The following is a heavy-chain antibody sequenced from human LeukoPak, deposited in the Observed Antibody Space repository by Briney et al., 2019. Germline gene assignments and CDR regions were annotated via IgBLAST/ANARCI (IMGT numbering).Heavy chain of an antibody. V-gene: IGHV3-23*01. D-gene: IGHD3-22*01. CDR3: AKRGFYASSAYYYDALDI. CDR2: ISRSGAYT. CDR1: GVTFTEYA. Sequence: GGSLRLSSTVSGVTFTEYAMSWVRQAPGRGLEWVSGISRSGAYTYYADSVKGRFTIYRDTSQNTLFLQLNSLRAGDTAVYYCAKRGFYASSAYYYDALDIWGQGTWVTVSS. J-gene: IGHJ3*02.